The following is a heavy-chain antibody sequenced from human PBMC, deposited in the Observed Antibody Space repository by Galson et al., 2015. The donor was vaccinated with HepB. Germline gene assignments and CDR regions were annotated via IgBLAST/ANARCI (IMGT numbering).Heavy chain of an antibody. CDR3: ARNRMGGAVAGFDY. CDR1: GFSLSTSGVG. Sequence: PALVKPTQTLTLTCTFSGFSLSTSGVGVGWIRQPPGKALEWLALIYWNDDKRYSPSLKSRLTITKDTSKNQVVLTMTNMDPVDTATYYCARNRMGGAVAGFDYWGQGTLVTVSS. J-gene: IGHJ4*02. D-gene: IGHD6-19*01. V-gene: IGHV2-5*01. CDR2: IYWNDDK.